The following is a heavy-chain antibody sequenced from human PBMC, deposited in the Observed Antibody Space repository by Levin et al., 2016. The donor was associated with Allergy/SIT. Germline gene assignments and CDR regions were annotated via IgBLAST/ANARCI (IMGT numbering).Heavy chain of an antibody. D-gene: IGHD6-6*01. V-gene: IGHV3-23*01. CDR2: ISGSGGRT. J-gene: IGHJ5*02. Sequence: GESLKISCAASAFTFSNYAMSWVRQAPGKGLEWVSLISGSGGRTYYADSVKGRFTISRDNSKNTLYLQMNSLRAEDTAVYYCARERYSSSGPFDPWGQGTLVTVSS. CDR3: ARERYSSSGPFDP. CDR1: AFTFSNYA.